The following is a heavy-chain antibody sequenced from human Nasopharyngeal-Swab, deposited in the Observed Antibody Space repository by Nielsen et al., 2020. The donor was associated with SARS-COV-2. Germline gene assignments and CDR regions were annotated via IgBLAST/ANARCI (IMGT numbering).Heavy chain of an antibody. V-gene: IGHV4-30-4*01. J-gene: IGHJ6*02. D-gene: IGHD6-19*01. Sequence: PEQSLWWIGYIYYSGSTYYNPSLKSRVTISVDTSKNQFSLKLSSVTAADTAVYYCARDSGVAGTKYYYYGMDVWGQGTTVTVSS. CDR2: IYYSGST. CDR3: ARDSGVAGTKYYYYGMDV.